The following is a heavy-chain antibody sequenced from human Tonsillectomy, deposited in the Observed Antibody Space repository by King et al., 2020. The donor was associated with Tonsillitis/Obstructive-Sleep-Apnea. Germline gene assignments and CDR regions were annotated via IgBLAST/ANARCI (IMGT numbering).Heavy chain of an antibody. D-gene: IGHD2-2*01. CDR1: GFTFSSYS. J-gene: IGHJ4*02. CDR3: ARELPSKQYCSSTSCFFDY. V-gene: IGHV3-48*02. Sequence: VQLVESGGGLVQPGGSLRLSCAASGFTFSSYSMNWVRQAPGKGLEWVSYISSSSSTIYYADSVKGRFTISRDNDKNSLYLQMNSLRDEDTAVYYCARELPSKQYCSSTSCFFDYWGQGTLVTVSS. CDR2: ISSSSSTI.